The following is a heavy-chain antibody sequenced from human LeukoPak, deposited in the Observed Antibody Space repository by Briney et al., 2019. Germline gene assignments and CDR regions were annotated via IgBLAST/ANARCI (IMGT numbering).Heavy chain of an antibody. CDR1: GFTFSSYE. Sequence: GGSLRLSCAASGFTFSSYEMNWVRQAPGKGLEWVSYISSSGSTIYYADSVKGRFTISRDNAKNSLYLQMNSLRAEDTAVYYCARAMPYYYDSSGYPLGRGAFDIWGQGTMVTVSS. J-gene: IGHJ3*02. V-gene: IGHV3-48*03. D-gene: IGHD3-22*01. CDR3: ARAMPYYYDSSGYPLGRGAFDI. CDR2: ISSSGSTI.